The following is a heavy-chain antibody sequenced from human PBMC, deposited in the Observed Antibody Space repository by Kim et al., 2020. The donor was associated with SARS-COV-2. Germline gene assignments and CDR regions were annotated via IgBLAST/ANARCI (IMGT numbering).Heavy chain of an antibody. J-gene: IGHJ6*02. CDR1: GYTFTGYY. D-gene: IGHD2-15*01. CDR2: INPYTGVA. Sequence: ASVKVSCKASGYTFTGYYMHWVRRAPGQGLEWMGWINPYTGVAKFALKFQGRVTMTRDTSVTTAYMELSRLTSDDTAVYYCARTRYCTGGSCYPDPFSKNGMDVWGQGTTVIVSS. V-gene: IGHV1-2*02. CDR3: ARTRYCTGGSCYPDPFSKNGMDV.